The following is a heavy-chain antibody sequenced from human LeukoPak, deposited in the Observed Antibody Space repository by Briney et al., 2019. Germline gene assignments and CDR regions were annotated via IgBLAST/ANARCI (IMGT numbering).Heavy chain of an antibody. Sequence: SETLSLTCTVSGGSISSGGYYWSWIRQHPGKGLEWIGYIYYSGSTYYNPSLKSRVTISVDTSKNQFPLKLSSVTAADTAVYYCARAPYSNYGIDYWGQGTLVTVSS. D-gene: IGHD4-11*01. J-gene: IGHJ4*02. CDR1: GGSISSGGYY. CDR3: ARAPYSNYGIDY. CDR2: IYYSGST. V-gene: IGHV4-31*03.